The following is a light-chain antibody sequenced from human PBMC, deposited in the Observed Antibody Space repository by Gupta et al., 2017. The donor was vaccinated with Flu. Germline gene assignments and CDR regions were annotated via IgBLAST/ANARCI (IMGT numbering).Light chain of an antibody. Sequence: SYEVSQPPSVSVSPGQTATVTCSGDNLGDKFVCWYQQRPGQSPGLLIYQDNKRPSGIPERFSGSNSGSTATLTISMTQAMDEADYYCQAWDSTTAVFGPGTKVTVL. CDR2: QDN. CDR3: QAWDSTTAV. V-gene: IGLV3-1*01. CDR1: NLGDKF. J-gene: IGLJ1*01.